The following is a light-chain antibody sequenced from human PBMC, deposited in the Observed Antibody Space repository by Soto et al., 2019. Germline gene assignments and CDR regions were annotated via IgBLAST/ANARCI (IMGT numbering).Light chain of an antibody. CDR1: QSLLHSNGYNF. V-gene: IGKV2-28*01. CDR2: LGS. Sequence: DNVMTQSPLSLPITPGEPASISCSSSQSLLHSNGYNFLDWYFQKPGQSPHLLIYLGSNRASGVPDRVSGSGSGTNFTLKISRVEAEDVGVYYCMQVLQTPYTFGQGTKL. CDR3: MQVLQTPYT. J-gene: IGKJ2*01.